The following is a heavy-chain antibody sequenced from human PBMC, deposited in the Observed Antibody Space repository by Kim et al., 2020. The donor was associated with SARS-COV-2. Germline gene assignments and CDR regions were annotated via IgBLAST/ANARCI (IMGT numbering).Heavy chain of an antibody. CDR2: AYYSGST. D-gene: IGHD6-19*01. CDR3: ARLVGGIAVAGNWFDP. CDR1: GGSISSTTYY. J-gene: IGHJ5*02. V-gene: IGHV4-39*01. Sequence: SETLSLTCTVSGGSISSTTYYWGCIRQPPGKGLEWIGTAYYSGSTYYNPSLKSRVTISVDTSKNQFSLRLRSVTAADTAVYYCARLVGGIAVAGNWFDPWGQGTLVTVSS.